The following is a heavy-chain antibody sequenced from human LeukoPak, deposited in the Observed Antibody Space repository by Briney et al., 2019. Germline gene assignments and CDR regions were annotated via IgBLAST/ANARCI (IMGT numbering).Heavy chain of an antibody. V-gene: IGHV3-23*01. CDR3: AKAGNTAWTAVDY. J-gene: IGHJ4*02. CDR1: GFTFSNFA. D-gene: IGHD2-2*02. Sequence: GSLRLSCAASGFTFSNFAMTWVRQAPGKGLEWVSSISYGGDSTYYADSVKGRFTISRDSSGNTLYLQMNSLRADDTAIYHCAKAGNTAWTAVDYWGQGTLVTVSS. CDR2: ISYGGDST.